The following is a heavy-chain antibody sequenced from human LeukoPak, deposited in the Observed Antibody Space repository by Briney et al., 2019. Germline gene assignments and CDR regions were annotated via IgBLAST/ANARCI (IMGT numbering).Heavy chain of an antibody. D-gene: IGHD3-10*01. J-gene: IGHJ4*02. Sequence: PSETLSLTCTVSGGSISSSSYYWGWIRQPPGKGLEWIGSIYYSGSTYYNPSLKSRVTISVDTSKNQFSLKLSSVTAADTAVYYCARASTMVRGVIIIYFDYWGQGTLVTVSS. CDR1: GGSISSSSYY. CDR3: ARASTMVRGVIIIYFDY. V-gene: IGHV4-39*01. CDR2: IYYSGST.